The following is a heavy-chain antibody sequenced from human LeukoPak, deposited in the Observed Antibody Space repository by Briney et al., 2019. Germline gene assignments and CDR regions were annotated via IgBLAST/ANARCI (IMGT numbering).Heavy chain of an antibody. Sequence: PGGFLRLSCAASGFTFSSYWMSWVRQAPGKGLEWVANIKKDGSEKYYVDSVKGRFTISRDNAKNSLYLQMNSLRAEDTAVYYCARDLYRIVVVPHYFDYWGQGTLVTVSS. CDR3: ARDLYRIVVVPHYFDY. V-gene: IGHV3-7*01. CDR1: GFTFSSYW. CDR2: IKKDGSEK. J-gene: IGHJ4*02. D-gene: IGHD3-22*01.